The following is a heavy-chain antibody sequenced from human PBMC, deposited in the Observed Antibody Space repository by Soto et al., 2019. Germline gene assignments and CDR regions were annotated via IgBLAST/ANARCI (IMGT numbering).Heavy chain of an antibody. V-gene: IGHV3-33*01. CDR3: ARDGIAGTAFWGYLDH. J-gene: IGHJ4*02. D-gene: IGHD1-7*01. Sequence: QVQLVQSGGGVVQPGRSLRLSCVVPEFIFSGYGMHWVRQAPGKGLEWVAIIRFDGSNIYYADSVKGRFAVSRDNSKNTLFLQMDSLRAEDTAVYYCARDGIAGTAFWGYLDHWGQGTLVTVSS. CDR2: IRFDGSNI. CDR1: EFIFSGYG.